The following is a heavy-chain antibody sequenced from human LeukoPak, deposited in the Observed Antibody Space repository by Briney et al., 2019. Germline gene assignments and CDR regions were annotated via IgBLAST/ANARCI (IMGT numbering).Heavy chain of an antibody. CDR3: ARDLSSAMATWVDY. Sequence: ASVKISCKASGDTFTSYGISWVRHAPGQGLVWMGWISAYNGNTNYAQKLQGRVTMTTDTSTSTAYMELRSLRSDDTAVYYCARDLSSAMATWVDYWGQGTLVTVSS. CDR2: ISAYNGNT. J-gene: IGHJ4*02. CDR1: GDTFTSYG. V-gene: IGHV1-18*01. D-gene: IGHD5-18*01.